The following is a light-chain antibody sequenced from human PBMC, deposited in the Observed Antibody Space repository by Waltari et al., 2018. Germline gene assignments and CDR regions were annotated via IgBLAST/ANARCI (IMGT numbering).Light chain of an antibody. Sequence: QSALTQPASVSGSPGQSITIPCTGTSSDLGAYNYVSWYQQHPGKPPKLMISDVSNRPSGVSNRFSGSKSGNTASLTISGLQAEDEADYYCTSHASGSTLYVFGTGTRVTVL. CDR1: SSDLGAYNY. CDR3: TSHASGSTLYV. V-gene: IGLV2-14*01. J-gene: IGLJ1*01. CDR2: DVS.